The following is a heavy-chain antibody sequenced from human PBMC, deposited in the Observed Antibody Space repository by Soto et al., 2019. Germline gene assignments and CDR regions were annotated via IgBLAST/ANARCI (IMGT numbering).Heavy chain of an antibody. V-gene: IGHV1-24*01. CDR3: ATPVRFLEWLLIT. CDR1: GYTLTGLS. J-gene: IGHJ5*02. Sequence: ASVKVSCKVSGYTLTGLSMHWVLQAPGKGLEWMGGFDPEDGETIYAQKFQGRVTMTEDTSTDTAYMELSSLRSEDTAVYYCATPVRFLEWLLITWGQGTLVTVSS. CDR2: FDPEDGET. D-gene: IGHD3-3*01.